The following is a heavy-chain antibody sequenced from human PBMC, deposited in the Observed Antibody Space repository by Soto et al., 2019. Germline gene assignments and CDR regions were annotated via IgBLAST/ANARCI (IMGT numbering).Heavy chain of an antibody. Sequence: PGGSLRLSCGASGFTFSSYEMNWVRQAPLKGLEWVSFINSMGSTIYYADSVRGRFTISRDNAKNSPFLQMNSLRAEDTAVYYCTRSNGYNGYSIDYWGQGTLVTVSS. CDR1: GFTFSSYE. D-gene: IGHD5-12*01. CDR2: INSMGSTI. V-gene: IGHV3-48*03. J-gene: IGHJ4*02. CDR3: TRSNGYNGYSIDY.